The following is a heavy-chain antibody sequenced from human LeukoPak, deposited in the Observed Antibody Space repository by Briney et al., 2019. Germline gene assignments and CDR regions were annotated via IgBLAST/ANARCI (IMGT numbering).Heavy chain of an antibody. V-gene: IGHV3-21*01. Sequence: GGSLRLSCAASGFTFSSYSMNWVRQAPGKGLEWVSSISSSSSYIYYADSVKGRFTISRDNAKNSLYLQMNSLRAEDTAVYHCARDQYYYDSSGYYPWGQGTLVTVSS. CDR2: ISSSSSYI. J-gene: IGHJ5*02. CDR3: ARDQYYYDSSGYYP. CDR1: GFTFSSYS. D-gene: IGHD3-22*01.